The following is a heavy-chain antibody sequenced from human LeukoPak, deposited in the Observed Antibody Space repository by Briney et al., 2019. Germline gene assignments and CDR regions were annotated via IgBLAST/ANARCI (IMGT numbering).Heavy chain of an antibody. CDR1: GYSISSGYY. CDR2: IYYSGST. J-gene: IGHJ3*02. V-gene: IGHV4-38-2*02. CDR3: ARSCRILDIVATIRARLGGNGFDI. Sequence: SETLSLTCTVSGYSISSGYYWGWIRQPPGKGLEWIGSIYYSGSTYYNPSLKSRVTIAVETSKNQFSLKLSSVTAADKAVYYCARSCRILDIVATIRARLGGNGFDIWGQGTMVTVSS. D-gene: IGHD5-12*01.